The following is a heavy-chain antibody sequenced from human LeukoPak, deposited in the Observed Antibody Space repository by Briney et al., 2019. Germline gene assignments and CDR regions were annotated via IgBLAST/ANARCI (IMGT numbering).Heavy chain of an antibody. V-gene: IGHV3-74*01. J-gene: IGHJ3*02. CDR3: AREGAAFDI. CDR2: IHSDGSTT. Sequence: GGSLRLSSAASGFTFSSQWIHWVRQAPGKGPEWVSRIHSDGSTTSHTASVKGRFTISRDNAKTTLFRQMNSLRAEDTAVYYCAREGAAFDIWGLGTMVTVSS. CDR1: GFTFSSQW.